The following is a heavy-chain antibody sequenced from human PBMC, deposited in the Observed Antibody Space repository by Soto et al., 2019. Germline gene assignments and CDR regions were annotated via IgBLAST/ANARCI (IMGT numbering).Heavy chain of an antibody. CDR1: GYTFTKYG. J-gene: IGHJ3*02. D-gene: IGHD3-22*01. CDR2: ISTYNGDA. CDR3: TPQRQYESRTDDDAFDI. Sequence: QGQLVQSGVEVKKPGALVKVSCKASGYTFTKYGISWLRQAPGQGLEWMGWISTYNGDANYGHKLQGRVTMTTDTSTNSAYPERSTRRSADTSVYYATPQRQYESRTDDDAFDIWDQGTIVTFAS. V-gene: IGHV1-18*01.